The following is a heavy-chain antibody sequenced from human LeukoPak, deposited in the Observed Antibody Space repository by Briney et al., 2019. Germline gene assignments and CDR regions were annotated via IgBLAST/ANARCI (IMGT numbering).Heavy chain of an antibody. V-gene: IGHV3-21*01. CDR1: GFSFSNYS. D-gene: IGHD6-13*01. CDR2: IRSSGPSI. CDR3: ARDGPAAGTEVDY. Sequence: GSLRLSCAASGFSFSNYSMIWVRQAPGKGLEWVSYIRSSGPSIYYAGSVKGRFTISRDNTKNSLYLQMNSLRPEDTAVYYCARDGPAAGTEVDYWGQGTLVTVSS. J-gene: IGHJ4*02.